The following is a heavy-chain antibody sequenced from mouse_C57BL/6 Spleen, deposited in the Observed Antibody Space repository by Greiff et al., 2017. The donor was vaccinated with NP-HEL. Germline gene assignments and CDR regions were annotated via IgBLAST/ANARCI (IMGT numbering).Heavy chain of an antibody. Sequence: QVHVKQSGAELVRPGASVTLSCKASGYTFTDYEMHWVKQTPVHGLEWIGAIDPETGGTAYNQKFKGKAILTADKSSSTAYMELRSLTSEDSAVYYCTKDDGYYKGMDYWGQGTSVTVSS. D-gene: IGHD2-3*01. CDR3: TKDDGYYKGMDY. CDR1: GYTFTDYE. CDR2: IDPETGGT. V-gene: IGHV1-15*01. J-gene: IGHJ4*01.